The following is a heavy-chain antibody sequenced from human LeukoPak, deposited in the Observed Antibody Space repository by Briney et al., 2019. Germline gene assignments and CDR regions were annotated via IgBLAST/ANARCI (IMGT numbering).Heavy chain of an antibody. Sequence: GGSLRLSCAASAFIFSSYWMYWVRQAPGKGLVWVSRINSDGTSTTYADSVKGRFTISRDNAKNTLFLQMNSLRAGDTAVYFCARLQWLVQYWYFDLWGRGTLVTVSS. D-gene: IGHD6-19*01. CDR1: AFIFSSYW. CDR2: INSDGTST. CDR3: ARLQWLVQYWYFDL. J-gene: IGHJ2*01. V-gene: IGHV3-74*01.